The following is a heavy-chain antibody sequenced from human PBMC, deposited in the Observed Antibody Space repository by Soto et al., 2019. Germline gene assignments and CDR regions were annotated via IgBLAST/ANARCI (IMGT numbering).Heavy chain of an antibody. CDR2: IDQNGIT. CDR1: VDPISSSNW. V-gene: IGHV4-4*02. Sequence: LSLTCAVSVDPISSSNWWTWVRQTPGKGLEWIGKIDQNGITNYNPSLESRVTILKDNSKNQLSLKLTSVTAVDSAVYYCARLNRDYYYYGMDVWGQGATVTVSS. CDR3: ARLNRDYYYYGMDV. J-gene: IGHJ6*02.